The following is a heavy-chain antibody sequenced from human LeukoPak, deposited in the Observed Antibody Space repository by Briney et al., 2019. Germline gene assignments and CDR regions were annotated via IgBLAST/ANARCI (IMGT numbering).Heavy chain of an antibody. V-gene: IGHV1-18*01. J-gene: IGHJ6*02. Sequence: ASVKVSFKASGYTFTIYGISWVRQAPGQGLEWMGWISAYNGNTNYAQKLQGRVTMTTDTSTGTAYMELRSLRSDDTAVYYCARATYGPAHYYGMDVWGQGTTVTVSS. CDR1: GYTFTIYG. CDR2: ISAYNGNT. CDR3: ARATYGPAHYYGMDV. D-gene: IGHD3-10*01.